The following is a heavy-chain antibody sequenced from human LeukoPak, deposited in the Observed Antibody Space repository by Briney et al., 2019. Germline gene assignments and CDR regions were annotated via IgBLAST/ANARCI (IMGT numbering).Heavy chain of an antibody. CDR1: GGSISSYY. CDR2: IYYSGNT. CDR3: ARGDGAFDI. D-gene: IGHD5-24*01. V-gene: IGHV4-59*01. J-gene: IGHJ3*02. Sequence: SETLSLTCTVSGGSISSYYWSWIRQPPGKGLEWIGYIYYSGNTNYNPSLKSRVTISVDTSKNQFSLKLSSVTAADTAVYYCARGDGAFDIWGQGTMVTVSS.